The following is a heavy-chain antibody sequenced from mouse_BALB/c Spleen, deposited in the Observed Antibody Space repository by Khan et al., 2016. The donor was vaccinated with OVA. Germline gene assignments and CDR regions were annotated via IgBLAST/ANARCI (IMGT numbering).Heavy chain of an antibody. CDR1: GYSFTGYY. CDR3: ARGDYYGSSSFAY. V-gene: IGHV1S34*01. CDR2: ISCYNGST. Sequence: LVKTGASVKISCKASGYSFTGYYMHWVKQSHGKSLEWIGYISCYNGSTTYNQKFKGKATFTVDTSSSTVYMQFNSLTSEDSAVYVCARGDYYGSSSFAYWGQGTLVTVSA. J-gene: IGHJ3*01. D-gene: IGHD1-1*01.